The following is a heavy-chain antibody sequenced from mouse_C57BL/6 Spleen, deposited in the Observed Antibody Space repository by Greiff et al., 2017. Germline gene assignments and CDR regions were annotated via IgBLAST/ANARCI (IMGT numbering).Heavy chain of an antibody. D-gene: IGHD2-5*01. Sequence: VQLQQSGAELVRPGASVTLSCKASGYTFTDYEMHWVKQTPVHGLEWIGAIDPETGGTAYNQKFKGKAILTADKSSSTAYMELRSLTSEDSAVYYCTRGDYSNYMYYFDYWGQGTTLTGSS. V-gene: IGHV1-15*01. CDR1: GYTFTDYE. J-gene: IGHJ2*01. CDR2: IDPETGGT. CDR3: TRGDYSNYMYYFDY.